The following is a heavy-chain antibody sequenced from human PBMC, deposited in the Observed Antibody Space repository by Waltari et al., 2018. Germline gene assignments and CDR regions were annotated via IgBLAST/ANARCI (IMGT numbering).Heavy chain of an antibody. J-gene: IGHJ4*02. D-gene: IGHD6-13*01. CDR2: IYSSGTT. Sequence: EVQLVESGGGLIQPGGSLRLSCAASGFTVSTTYMSWVRQAPGKGLEGVSRIYSSGTTYYAYSVKGRFTISRDISKNTLYLQMNSLRAEDTAVYYCARDLGYSSSWGYWGQGTLVTVSS. CDR1: GFTVSTTY. CDR3: ARDLGYSSSWGY. V-gene: IGHV3-53*01.